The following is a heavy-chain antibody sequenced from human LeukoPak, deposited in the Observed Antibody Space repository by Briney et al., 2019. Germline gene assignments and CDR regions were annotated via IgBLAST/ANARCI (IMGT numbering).Heavy chain of an antibody. CDR1: GFFFSSFA. CDR3: ATLSYDVWTGINWFDP. CDR2: IRTSGNT. V-gene: IGHV3-23*01. Sequence: GGPLSPSVEAPGFFFSSFAISWFGRPPGKGWGWVPGIRTSGNTYYADSVKGRFTISRDISKNTVYLQMNSLRAEDSAVYYCATLSYDVWTGINWFDPWGQGTLVTVSS. D-gene: IGHD3-3*01. J-gene: IGHJ5*02.